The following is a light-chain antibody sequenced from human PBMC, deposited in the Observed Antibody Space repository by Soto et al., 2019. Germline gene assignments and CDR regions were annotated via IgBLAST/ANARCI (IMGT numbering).Light chain of an antibody. J-gene: IGKJ2*01. V-gene: IGKV1-5*01. Sequence: DIQMTQSPSILSASVGDRVAITCRASESISNWLAWCQQKPGKAPKVLIYDASRLQSGVPERFSGSGSGTEFTLTISSLQADDIATYYCQQYKSYSYTFGQGTNLEI. CDR2: DAS. CDR1: ESISNW. CDR3: QQYKSYSYT.